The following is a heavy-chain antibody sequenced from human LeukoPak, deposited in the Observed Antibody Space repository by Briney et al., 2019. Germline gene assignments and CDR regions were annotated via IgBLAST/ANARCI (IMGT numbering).Heavy chain of an antibody. D-gene: IGHD6-19*01. CDR1: GFTFSSYW. CDR3: AREGIAVAVYLNY. V-gene: IGHV3-7*03. Sequence: GGSLRLSCAASGFTFSSYWMSWVRQAPGEGLEWVANIKQDGSEKYYVDSVKGRFTISRDNAKNSLYLQMNSLRAEDTAVYYCAREGIAVAVYLNYWGQGTLVTVSS. J-gene: IGHJ4*02. CDR2: IKQDGSEK.